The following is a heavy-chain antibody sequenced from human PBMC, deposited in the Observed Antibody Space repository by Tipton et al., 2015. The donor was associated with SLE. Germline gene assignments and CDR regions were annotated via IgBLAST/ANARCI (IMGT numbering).Heavy chain of an antibody. CDR1: GDSINGYY. CDR3: ATYSGWFHT. V-gene: IGHV4-4*07. D-gene: IGHD4-11*01. J-gene: IGHJ5*01. CDR2: IYSSGVT. Sequence: TLSLTCTVSGDSINGYYWSWIRQSAGKGLEWIGRIYSSGVTHYTSSLKSRVTMSVDTSQNHFSLTLSSVTAADTAVYYCATYSGWFHTWGHGALVTVSS.